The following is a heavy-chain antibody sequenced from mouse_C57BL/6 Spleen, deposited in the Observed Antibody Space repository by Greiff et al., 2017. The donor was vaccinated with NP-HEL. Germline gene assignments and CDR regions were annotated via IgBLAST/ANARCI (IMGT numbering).Heavy chain of an antibody. CDR2: IYPGSGNT. V-gene: IGHV1-76*01. D-gene: IGHD2-4*01. J-gene: IGHJ1*03. CDR1: GYTFTDYY. Sequence: QVQLQQSGAELVRPGASVKLSCKASGYTFTDYYINWVKQRPGQGLEWIARIYPGSGNTYYNEKFKGKATLTAEKSSSTAYMQLSSLTSEDSAVYFCARYYDYDDGAFDVWGTGTTVTVSS. CDR3: ARYYDYDDGAFDV.